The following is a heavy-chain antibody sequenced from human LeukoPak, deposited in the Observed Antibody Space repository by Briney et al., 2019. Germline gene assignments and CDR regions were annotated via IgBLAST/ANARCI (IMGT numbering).Heavy chain of an antibody. CDR3: AKGSYYDSSGSFYFDY. V-gene: IGHV3-23*01. Sequence: GGSLRLSCAASGFTFSSYAMSWVREAPGKGLEWVSGISGSGDNIYYADSVKGRLTISRDNSKNTLYVQVNSLGTEDTAAYYCAKGSYYDSSGSFYFDYWGQGTLITVSS. CDR2: ISGSGDNI. CDR1: GFTFSSYA. D-gene: IGHD3-22*01. J-gene: IGHJ4*02.